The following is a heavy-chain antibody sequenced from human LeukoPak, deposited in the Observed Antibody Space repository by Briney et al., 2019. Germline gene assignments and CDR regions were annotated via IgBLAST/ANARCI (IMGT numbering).Heavy chain of an antibody. CDR3: ASGLYDFWSGYAKARGNY. CDR2: IKQDGSEK. V-gene: IGHV3-7*01. D-gene: IGHD3-3*01. Sequence: GGSLRLSCAASGFTFSSYWMSWVRQAPGKGLEWVANIKQDGSEKHYVDSVKGRFTISRDNAKNSLYLQMNSLRAEDTAVYYCASGLYDFWSGYAKARGNYWGQGTLVTVSS. J-gene: IGHJ4*02. CDR1: GFTFSSYW.